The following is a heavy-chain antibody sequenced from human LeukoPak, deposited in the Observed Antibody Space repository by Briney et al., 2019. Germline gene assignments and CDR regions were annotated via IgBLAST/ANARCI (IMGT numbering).Heavy chain of an antibody. CDR2: IKQDGSEK. CDR1: GFTFSSYW. CDR3: ARLSGYNYGPATSFDY. Sequence: GGSLRLSCAASGFTFSSYWMSWVRQAPGKGLEWVANIKQDGSEKYYVDSMKGRFTISRDNAKNSLYLQMNSLRAEDTAVYYCARLSGYNYGPATSFDYWGQGTLVTVSS. J-gene: IGHJ4*02. D-gene: IGHD5-18*01. V-gene: IGHV3-7*01.